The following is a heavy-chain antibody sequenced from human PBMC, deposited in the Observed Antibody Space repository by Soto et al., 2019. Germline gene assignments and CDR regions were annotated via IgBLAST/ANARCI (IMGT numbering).Heavy chain of an antibody. CDR1: DDSINSDKYY. CDR2: IYYRGNA. Sequence: PSETLSLTCSVSDDSINSDKYYWGWIRQPPGKGLEWIGSIYYRGNAYYNPSLQTRVTISLDKSKSQFSLKLNSVTAADSAVYFCAILEGLATISFYFVSRGPGALVTVSS. CDR3: AILEGLATISFYFVS. V-gene: IGHV4-39*01. J-gene: IGHJ4*02. D-gene: IGHD3-3*01.